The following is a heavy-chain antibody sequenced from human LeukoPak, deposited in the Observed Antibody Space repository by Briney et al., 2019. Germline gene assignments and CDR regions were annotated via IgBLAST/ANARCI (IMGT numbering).Heavy chain of an antibody. CDR1: GGSISSGGYY. J-gene: IGHJ5*02. D-gene: IGHD6-6*01. Sequence: SETLSLTCTVSGGSISSGGYYWSWIRQPPGKGLEWIGYIYHSGSTYYNPSLKSRVTISVDRSKNQFSLKLSSVTAADTAVYYCAREAYSSSSSGPYNWFDPWGQGTLVTVSS. V-gene: IGHV4-30-2*01. CDR2: IYHSGST. CDR3: AREAYSSSSSGPYNWFDP.